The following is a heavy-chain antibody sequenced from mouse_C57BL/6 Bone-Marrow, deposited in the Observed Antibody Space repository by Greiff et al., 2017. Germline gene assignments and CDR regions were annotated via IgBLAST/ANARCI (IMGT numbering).Heavy chain of an antibody. D-gene: IGHD2-4*01. CDR1: GFSFNTYA. CDR3: VRAGYDYAGFAY. Sequence: EVKLVESGGGLVQPKGSLKLSCAASGFSFNTYAMNWVRQAPGKGLEWVARIRSKSNNYATYYADSVKDRFTISRDGSESMLYLQMNNLKTEDTAMYDCVRAGYDYAGFAYWGQGTLVTVTA. J-gene: IGHJ3*01. V-gene: IGHV10-1*01. CDR2: IRSKSNNYAT.